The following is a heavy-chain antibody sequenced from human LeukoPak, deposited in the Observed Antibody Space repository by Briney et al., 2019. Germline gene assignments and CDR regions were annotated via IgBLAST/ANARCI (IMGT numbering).Heavy chain of an antibody. D-gene: IGHD6-19*01. CDR2: ISGSGGST. CDR3: AKDLRAYDFYSSGWYAPASYYFDY. Sequence: GGSLRLSCAASGFTFSSYAMNWVRQAPGKGLEWVSAISGSGGSTYYADSVKGRFTISRDNSKNTLYLQMNSLRAEDTAVYYCAKDLRAYDFYSSGWYAPASYYFDYWGQGTLVTVSS. CDR1: GFTFSSYA. J-gene: IGHJ4*02. V-gene: IGHV3-23*01.